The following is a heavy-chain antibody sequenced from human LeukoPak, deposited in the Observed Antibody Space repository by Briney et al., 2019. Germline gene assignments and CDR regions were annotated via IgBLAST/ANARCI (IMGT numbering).Heavy chain of an antibody. V-gene: IGHV3-11*04. D-gene: IGHD6-13*01. J-gene: IGHJ6*03. CDR1: GFNFRDYY. CDR3: ARGNSSSWYGNYYYMDV. Sequence: PGGSLRLSCAASGFNFRDYYMSWIRQAPGKGLEWVSYSSGSGSTIYYADSVKGRFTISRDNAKNSLYLQMNSLRAEDTAVYYCARGNSSSWYGNYYYMDVWGRGTTVTVSS. CDR2: SSGSGSTI.